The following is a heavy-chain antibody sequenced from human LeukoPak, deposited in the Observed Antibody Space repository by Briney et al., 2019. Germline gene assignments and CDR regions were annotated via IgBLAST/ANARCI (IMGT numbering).Heavy chain of an antibody. V-gene: IGHV3-74*01. CDR2: INTDGSST. CDR3: ARGGTGFFDY. J-gene: IGHJ4*02. D-gene: IGHD1-7*01. CDR1: GFPLSAYW. Sequence: PGGSLRLSCAASGFPLSAYWMFWVRQVPGKGLVWVSRINTDGSSTKYADSVKGRFTISRDSPNNTLYLQMNSLRAEDTAVYYCARGGTGFFDYWGQGTLVTVSS.